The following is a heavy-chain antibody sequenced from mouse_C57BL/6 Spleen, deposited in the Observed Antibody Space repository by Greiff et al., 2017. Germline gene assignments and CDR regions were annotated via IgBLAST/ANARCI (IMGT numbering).Heavy chain of an antibody. CDR2: INPNNGGT. D-gene: IGHD1-1*01. CDR3: ARYGSSYPWFAY. V-gene: IGHV1-22*01. Sequence: EVQLVESGPELVKPGASVKMSCKASGYTFTDYNMHWVKQSHGKSLEWIGYINPNNGGTSYNQKFKGKATLTVNKSSSTAYMELRSLTSEDSAVYYCARYGSSYPWFAYWGQGTLVTVSA. CDR1: GYTFTDYN. J-gene: IGHJ3*01.